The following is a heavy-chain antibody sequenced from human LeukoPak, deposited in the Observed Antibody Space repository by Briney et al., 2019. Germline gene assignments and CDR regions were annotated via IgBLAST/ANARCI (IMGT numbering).Heavy chain of an antibody. CDR1: GGSISSGEYY. Sequence: PSQTLSLTCTVSGGSISSGEYYWSWIRQPPGKGLEWIGYIYYSGSTYYNPSLKSRITISVDTFKNQFSLKLSSVTAADTAVYYCARRGYCSGGSCYSFNSWFDPWGQGTLVTVSS. CDR3: ARRGYCSGGSCYSFNSWFDP. V-gene: IGHV4-30-4*01. CDR2: IYYSGST. J-gene: IGHJ5*02. D-gene: IGHD2-15*01.